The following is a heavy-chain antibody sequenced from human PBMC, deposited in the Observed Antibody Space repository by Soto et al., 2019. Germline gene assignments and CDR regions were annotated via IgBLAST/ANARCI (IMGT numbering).Heavy chain of an antibody. CDR2: INSDGSST. CDR3: ARGVGKQQPAYFDY. Sequence: GGSLRLSCAASGFTFSSYWMHWVRQAPGKGLVWVSRINSDGSSTSYADSVKGRFTISRDNAKNTLYLQMNSLRAEDTAVYYCARGVGKQQPAYFDYWGQGTLVTVSS. V-gene: IGHV3-74*01. CDR1: GFTFSSYW. J-gene: IGHJ4*02. D-gene: IGHD6-13*01.